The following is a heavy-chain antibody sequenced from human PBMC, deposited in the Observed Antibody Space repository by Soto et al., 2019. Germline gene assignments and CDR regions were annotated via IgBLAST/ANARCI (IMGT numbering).Heavy chain of an antibody. CDR3: ARDRVESGYPEYFQH. Sequence: EVQLVESGGGLIQPGGSLRLSCAASGFTVSSNYMSWVRQAPGKGLEWVSVIYSGGSTYYADSVKGRFTISRDNSKNTLYLQMNSLRAEDTAVDYCARDRVESGYPEYFQHWGQGTLVTVS. D-gene: IGHD3-22*01. CDR2: IYSGGST. V-gene: IGHV3-53*01. J-gene: IGHJ1*01. CDR1: GFTVSSNY.